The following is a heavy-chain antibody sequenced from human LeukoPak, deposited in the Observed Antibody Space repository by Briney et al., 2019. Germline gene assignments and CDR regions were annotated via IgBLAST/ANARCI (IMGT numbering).Heavy chain of an antibody. CDR3: ARDLYSILATAAGPS. CDR2: ISSSSSYI. J-gene: IGHJ4*02. D-gene: IGHD6-13*01. CDR1: GFTFNSYN. V-gene: IGHV3-21*01. Sequence: GGPLRLSCAPSGFTFNSYNMNCVPQAPGKGLEGVSSISSSSSYIYYADSVKGRFTISRDNDKNTLYLQMNSLRAEDTSVYYCARDLYSILATAAGPSWGQGTLVTVSS.